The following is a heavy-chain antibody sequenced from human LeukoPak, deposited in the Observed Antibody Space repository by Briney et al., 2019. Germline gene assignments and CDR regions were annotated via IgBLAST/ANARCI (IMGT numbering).Heavy chain of an antibody. Sequence: PGGSLRLSCAASGFTFSSYAMSWVRQAPGKGLEWVSAISGSGGSTYYADSVKGRFTISRDNSKNTLYLQMNSLRAEDTAVYYCAKDRYSSPTENWFDPWGQGTLVTVSS. V-gene: IGHV3-23*01. CDR1: GFTFSSYA. J-gene: IGHJ5*02. CDR3: AKDRYSSPTENWFDP. CDR2: ISGSGGST. D-gene: IGHD6-19*01.